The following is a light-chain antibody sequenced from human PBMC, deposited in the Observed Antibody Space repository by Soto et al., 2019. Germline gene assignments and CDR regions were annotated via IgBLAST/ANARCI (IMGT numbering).Light chain of an antibody. V-gene: IGLV2-8*01. CDR2: EVS. CDR3: SSYAGSNNV. Sequence: SVLTLPPSASGSPGQSVTISCTGTSSDVGGYNYVSWYQQHPGKAPKLMIYEVSKRPSGVPDRFSGSKSGNTASLTVSGLQAEDEADYYCSSYAGSNNVFGTGTKVTVL. CDR1: SSDVGGYNY. J-gene: IGLJ1*01.